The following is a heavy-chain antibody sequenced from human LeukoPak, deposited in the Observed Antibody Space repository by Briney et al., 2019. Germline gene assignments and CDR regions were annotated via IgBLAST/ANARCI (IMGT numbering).Heavy chain of an antibody. J-gene: IGHJ4*02. CDR3: ASSVLRLGELSVPHDY. D-gene: IGHD3-16*02. V-gene: IGHV1-18*01. CDR2: ISAYNGNT. Sequence: GASVKVSCKASGYTFTSYGISWVRQAPGQGLEWMGWISAYNGNTNYAQKLQGRVTMTTDTSTSTAYMELRSLRSDDTAVYYCASSVLRLGELSVPHDYWGQGTLVTVSS. CDR1: GYTFTSYG.